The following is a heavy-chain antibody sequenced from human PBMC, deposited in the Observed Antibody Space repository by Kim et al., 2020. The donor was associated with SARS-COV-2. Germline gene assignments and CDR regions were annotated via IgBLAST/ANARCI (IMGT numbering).Heavy chain of an antibody. D-gene: IGHD3-22*01. CDR2: ISYDGSNK. V-gene: IGHV3-30*04. CDR1: GFTFSSYA. J-gene: IGHJ4*02. Sequence: GGSLRLSCAASGFTFSSYAMHWVRQAPGKGLEWVAVISYDGSNKYYADSVKGRFTISRDNSKNTLYLQMNSLRAEDTAVYYCARFEYYYDSSGRGFDYWGQGTLVTVSS. CDR3: ARFEYYYDSSGRGFDY.